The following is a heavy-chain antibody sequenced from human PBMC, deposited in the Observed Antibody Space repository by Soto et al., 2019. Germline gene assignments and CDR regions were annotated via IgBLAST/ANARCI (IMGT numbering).Heavy chain of an antibody. J-gene: IGHJ1*01. V-gene: IGHV3-30-3*01. Sequence: QVHLVESGGGVVQPGRSLRLSCAASGFSFSYYAMHWVRQAPGKGLEWVAVIAYDGSKKYYADSVKVRFTISRDNSKTTVSLQMSSLREEDSGVYYCASPYCSGGSCYYTEYFEHWGKGTLVSVSS. CDR2: IAYDGSKK. D-gene: IGHD2-15*01. CDR3: ASPYCSGGSCYYTEYFEH. CDR1: GFSFSYYA.